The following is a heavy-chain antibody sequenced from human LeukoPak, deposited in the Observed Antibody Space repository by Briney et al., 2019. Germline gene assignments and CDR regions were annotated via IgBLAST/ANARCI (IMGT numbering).Heavy chain of an antibody. Sequence: PSETLSLTCTVSGGFISSYYWSWIRQPPGKGLEWIGYIYYSGSTNYNPSLKSRVTISVDTSKNQFSLKLSSVTAADTAVYYCARGIAAAFDYWGQGTLVTVSS. D-gene: IGHD6-13*01. V-gene: IGHV4-59*01. CDR3: ARGIAAAFDY. CDR1: GGFISSYY. CDR2: IYYSGST. J-gene: IGHJ4*02.